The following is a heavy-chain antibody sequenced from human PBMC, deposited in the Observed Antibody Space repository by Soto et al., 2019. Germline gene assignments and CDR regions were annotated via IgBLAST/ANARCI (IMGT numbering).Heavy chain of an antibody. J-gene: IGHJ4*02. V-gene: IGHV1-69*13. CDR2: IIPIFGTA. CDR3: ALTPPRKSSHPAGWPLDY. D-gene: IGHD2-15*01. CDR1: GGTFSSYA. Sequence: SVKASCKASGGTFSSYAISWVRQAPGQGLEWMGGIIPIFGTANYAQKFQGRVTITADESTSTAYMELSSLRSEDTAVYYCALTPPRKSSHPAGWPLDYWGQGTLVTVSS.